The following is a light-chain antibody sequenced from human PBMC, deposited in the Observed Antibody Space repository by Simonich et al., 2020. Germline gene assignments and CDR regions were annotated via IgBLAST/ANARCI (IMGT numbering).Light chain of an antibody. Sequence: DIVMTHSPDSLAVSLGERATINCKSSQRVLYSSNNKNYLAWYKQKPGQPPKLLIYWASTRESGVPDRFSGSGSGTEFTLTISSLQAEDVAVYYCQQYYSTPWTFGQGTKVEIK. CDR3: QQYYSTPWT. CDR1: QRVLYSSNNKNY. CDR2: WAS. J-gene: IGKJ1*01. V-gene: IGKV4-1*01.